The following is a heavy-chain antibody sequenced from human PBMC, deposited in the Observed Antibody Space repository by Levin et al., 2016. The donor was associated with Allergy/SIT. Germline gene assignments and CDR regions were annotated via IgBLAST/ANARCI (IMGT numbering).Heavy chain of an antibody. CDR3: ARDSGARTRSVVGAFDI. CDR1: GFSFSSYG. J-gene: IGHJ3*02. Sequence: GESLKISCAASGFSFSSYGMHWVRQAPGKGLEWVAVIWYDGSNKYYADSVKGRFTISRDNSNNTLYLQMNSLRAEDTAVYYCARDSGARTRSVVGAFDIWGQGTMVTVSS. D-gene: IGHD2-21*01. V-gene: IGHV3-33*01. CDR2: IWYDGSNK.